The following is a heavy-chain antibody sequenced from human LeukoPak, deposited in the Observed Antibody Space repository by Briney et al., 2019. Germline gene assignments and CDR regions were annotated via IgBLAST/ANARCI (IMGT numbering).Heavy chain of an antibody. Sequence: GGSLRLSCAASGFTVSSNYMSWVRQAPGKGLEWASIIYRVGSTFYADSVEGRFTISRDNSKNTLYLQMNSLRVEDTATYYCARDGGNNSWYGMDVWGQGTTVTVSS. V-gene: IGHV3-66*01. J-gene: IGHJ6*02. CDR1: GFTVSSNY. CDR3: ARDGGNNSWYGMDV. CDR2: IYRVGST. D-gene: IGHD4-23*01.